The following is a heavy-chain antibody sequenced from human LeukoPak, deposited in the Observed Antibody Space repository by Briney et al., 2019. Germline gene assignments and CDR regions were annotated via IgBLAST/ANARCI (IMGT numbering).Heavy chain of an antibody. CDR3: ARGYDSSGYYYGALGYFDL. CDR1: GGSISSYY. J-gene: IGHJ2*01. CDR2: IYYSGST. V-gene: IGHV4-59*01. D-gene: IGHD3-22*01. Sequence: SETLSLTCTVSGGSISSYYWSWIRQPPGKGLEWIGYIYYSGSTNYNPSLKSRVTISVDTSKNQFSLKLSSVTAADTAVYYCARGYDSSGYYYGALGYFDLWGRGTLVTVSS.